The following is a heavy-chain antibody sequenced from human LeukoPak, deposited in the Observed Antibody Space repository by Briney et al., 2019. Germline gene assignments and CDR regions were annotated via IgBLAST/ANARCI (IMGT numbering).Heavy chain of an antibody. Sequence: GGSLRLSCAASGFTFSSYAMSWVRQAPGKGLEWVSAISGSGGSTYYADSVKGRFTISRDNSKNTRYLQMTSLRAEDTAVYYCAKDRPNYYDSSGYYYLHPHFHKTNFDYWGQGTLVTVSS. CDR2: ISGSGGST. V-gene: IGHV3-23*01. J-gene: IGHJ4*02. CDR3: AKDRPNYYDSSGYYYLHPHFHKTNFDY. CDR1: GFTFSSYA. D-gene: IGHD3-22*01.